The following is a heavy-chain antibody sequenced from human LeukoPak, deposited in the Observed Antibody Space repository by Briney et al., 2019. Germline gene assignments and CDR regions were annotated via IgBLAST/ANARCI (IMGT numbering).Heavy chain of an antibody. V-gene: IGHV3-30*04. Sequence: QPGGSLRLSCAASGFTFSSYAMHWVRQAPGKGLEWVAVISYDGSNKYYADSVKGRFTISRDNSKNTLYLQMNSLRAEDTAVYYCARSRLAVVVVAANYWGQGALVTASS. CDR3: ARSRLAVVVVAANY. CDR2: ISYDGSNK. CDR1: GFTFSSYA. D-gene: IGHD2-15*01. J-gene: IGHJ4*02.